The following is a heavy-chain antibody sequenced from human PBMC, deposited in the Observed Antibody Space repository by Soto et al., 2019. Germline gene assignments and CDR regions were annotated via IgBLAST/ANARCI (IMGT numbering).Heavy chain of an antibody. CDR3: ARVPLRGYTGHFDY. CDR2: INPNGGGT. V-gene: IGHV1-2*06. Sequence: QVQLVQSGAEVKKPGASVKVSCKASGYIFTDYYLHWVRQAPGQGPQWIGRINPNGGGTNYAQKFQGRVTMTRDTSIRAAYMDLSRLTSDDTAVYYCARVPLRGYTGHFDYWGQGTVVTVSS. J-gene: IGHJ4*02. D-gene: IGHD5-18*01. CDR1: GYIFTDYY.